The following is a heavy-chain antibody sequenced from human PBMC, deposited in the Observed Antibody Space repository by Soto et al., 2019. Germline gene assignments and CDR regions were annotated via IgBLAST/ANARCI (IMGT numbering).Heavy chain of an antibody. V-gene: IGHV1-2*02. CDR3: ATDQENYYDSSGYYYGY. Sequence: ASVKVSCKASGYIFTVYYMHWVVQSRLQGLEWMGYINPNSGGTNYAQKFQGRVTMTRDTSISTAYMELSRLRSDDTAVYYCATDQENYYDSSGYYYGYWGQGTLVTVSS. CDR2: INPNSGGT. CDR1: GYIFTVYY. J-gene: IGHJ4*02. D-gene: IGHD3-22*01.